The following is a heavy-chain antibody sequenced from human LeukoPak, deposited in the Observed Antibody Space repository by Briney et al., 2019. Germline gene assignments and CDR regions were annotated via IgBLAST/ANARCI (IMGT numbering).Heavy chain of an antibody. CDR1: GYTFTSYG. J-gene: IGHJ6*02. D-gene: IGHD3-10*01. V-gene: IGHV1-18*01. CDR2: ISAYNGNT. Sequence: ASVRVSCKASGYTFTSYGISWVRQAPGQGLEWMRWISAYNGNTNYAQKLQGRVTMTTDTSTSTAYMELRSLRSDDTAVYYCARDVLLWFGELPYYYYGMDVWGQGTTVTVSS. CDR3: ARDVLLWFGELPYYYYGMDV.